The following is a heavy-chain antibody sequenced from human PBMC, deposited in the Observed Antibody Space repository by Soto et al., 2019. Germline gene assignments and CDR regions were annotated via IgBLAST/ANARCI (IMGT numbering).Heavy chain of an antibody. CDR3: GRGDSSGVKDY. CDR2: IWYDGSNK. Sequence: QVQLVESGGGVVQPGRSLRLSCAASGFTFSSYGMHWVRLAPGKGLEWVAVIWYDGSNKYYADSVKGRFTISRDNSKKTLYIEKNRPRAAGTGLYLCGRGDSSGVKDYMGQGTLVTVSS. D-gene: IGHD6-25*01. V-gene: IGHV3-33*01. J-gene: IGHJ4*02. CDR1: GFTFSSYG.